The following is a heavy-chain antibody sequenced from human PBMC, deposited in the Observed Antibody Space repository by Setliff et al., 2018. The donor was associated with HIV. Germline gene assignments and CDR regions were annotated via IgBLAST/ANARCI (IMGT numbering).Heavy chain of an antibody. CDR2: IYSTGST. V-gene: IGHV4-59*11. CDR1: GPSINIHY. J-gene: IGHJ4*02. CDR3: AKGAGFYGDYTFDH. Sequence: SETLSLTCTVSGPSINIHYWSWIRQSPGKGFEWIGYIYSTGSTNYNPSLQSRVTSSMVASRNQFSLKVTSVTAADTAVYYCAKGAGFYGDYTFDHWGQGRQVTVSS. D-gene: IGHD4-17*01.